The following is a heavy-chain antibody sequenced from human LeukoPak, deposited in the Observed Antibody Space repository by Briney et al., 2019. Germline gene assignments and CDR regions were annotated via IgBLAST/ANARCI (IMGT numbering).Heavy chain of an antibody. Sequence: GGSLRLSCAASGFIFSLYCMHWVRQAPGKGPMWVSRICPDGTGTSYADSVKARFTTSRDNAKNTVYLQMNGLREQDTAVYYCVRDFRSADYWGQGTLVTVSS. CDR1: GFIFSLYC. CDR2: ICPDGTGT. V-gene: IGHV3-74*01. CDR3: VRDFRSADY. J-gene: IGHJ4*02.